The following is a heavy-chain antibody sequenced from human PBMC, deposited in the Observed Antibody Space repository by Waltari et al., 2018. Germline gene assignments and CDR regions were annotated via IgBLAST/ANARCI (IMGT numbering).Heavy chain of an antibody. V-gene: IGHV3-23*01. CDR3: AKWRVFYYDSSD. CDR2: ISGRGGST. J-gene: IGHJ4*02. Sequence: EVQLLESGGGLVQPGGSLRLSCAASGFTFSNYAMSWVRQPPGKVREWVSAISGRGGSTYYAYSVKGRCTISRDNSKNTLYLQMNSLIADDTAVYYCAKWRVFYYDSSDWGQGTLVTVSS. CDR1: GFTFSNYA. D-gene: IGHD3-22*01.